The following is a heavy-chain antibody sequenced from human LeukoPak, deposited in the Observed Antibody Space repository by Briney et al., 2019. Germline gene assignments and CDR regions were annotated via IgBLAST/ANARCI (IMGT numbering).Heavy chain of an antibody. CDR2: IRSKAYGGTP. V-gene: IGHV3-49*04. Sequence: PGRSLRLSCTASGFSFGEYAMSGVCQAPGKGVEGGGVIRSKAYGGTPKYAASVKGKFTISRDDSKTVAYLQMNSLKTEDTAVYYCARESATVTTVDYWGQGTLVTVSS. CDR1: GFSFGEYA. CDR3: ARESATVTTVDY. D-gene: IGHD4-17*01. J-gene: IGHJ4*02.